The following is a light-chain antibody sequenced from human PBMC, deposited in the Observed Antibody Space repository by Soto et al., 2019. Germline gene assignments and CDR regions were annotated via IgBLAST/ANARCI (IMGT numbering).Light chain of an antibody. Sequence: QSVLTQPPSVSAATGETVTISCSGSSSNIGNNYVSWYQQFPGMPPKLLIYDNNQRPSGIPDRFSGSKSGTSATLGITGLQTGDEADFYCATWDSSLSAGVFGGGTKRTVL. CDR2: DNN. V-gene: IGLV1-51*01. CDR1: SSNIGNNY. J-gene: IGLJ2*01. CDR3: ATWDSSLSAGV.